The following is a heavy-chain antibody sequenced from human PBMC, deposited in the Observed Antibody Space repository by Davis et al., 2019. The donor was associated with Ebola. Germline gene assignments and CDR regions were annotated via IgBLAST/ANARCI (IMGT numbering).Heavy chain of an antibody. V-gene: IGHV3-23*01. D-gene: IGHD2/OR15-2a*01. CDR2: GTSADT. Sequence: PGGSLRLSCSASGFIFSTYVMSWVRQAPGKGLEWVSTYGTSADTYYADSVKGRFTISRDNSKNTLYLQMNGLRVKDTAIYYCAKDNRNIWSEVWGQGTMVTVSS. CDR3: AKDNRNIWSEV. J-gene: IGHJ3*01. CDR1: GFIFSTYV.